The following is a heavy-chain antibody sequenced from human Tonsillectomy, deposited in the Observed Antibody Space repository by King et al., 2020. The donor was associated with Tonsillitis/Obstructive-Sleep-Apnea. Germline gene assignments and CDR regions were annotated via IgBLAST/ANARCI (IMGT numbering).Heavy chain of an antibody. D-gene: IGHD2-15*01. CDR3: ARGGLCSGGSCYFDY. J-gene: IGHJ4*02. Sequence: VQLQQWGAGLLKPSETLSLTCAVYGGSFSGYYWGWIRQPPGKGLEWIGEINHSGSTNYNPSLKSRVPISVDTSKNQFSLKLSSVTSADTAVYYCARGGLCSGGSCYFDYWGQGTLVTVSS. CDR1: GGSFSGYY. CDR2: INHSGST. V-gene: IGHV4-34*01.